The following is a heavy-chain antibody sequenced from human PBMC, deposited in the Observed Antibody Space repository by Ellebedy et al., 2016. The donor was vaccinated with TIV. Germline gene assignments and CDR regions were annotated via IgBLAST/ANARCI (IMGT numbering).Heavy chain of an antibody. Sequence: PGGSLRLSCVASGFTFSSYWMSWVRQAPGKGLEWVANIRQDGSERYSVDSVRGRLTISRDNAKNSLYLQMNSLRAEDTAVYYCAKDLSPSYPGYYYGMDVWGQGTTVTVSS. CDR1: GFTFSSYW. V-gene: IGHV3-7*01. CDR3: AKDLSPSYPGYYYGMDV. J-gene: IGHJ6*02. CDR2: IRQDGSER. D-gene: IGHD3-10*01.